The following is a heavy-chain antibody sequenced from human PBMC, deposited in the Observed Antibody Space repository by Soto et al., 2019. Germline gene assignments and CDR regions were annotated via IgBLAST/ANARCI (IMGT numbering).Heavy chain of an antibody. D-gene: IGHD6-19*01. Sequence: GGSLRLSCAASGFTFSSYAMHWVRQAPGKGLEWVAVISYDGSNKYYADSVKGRFTISRDNSKNTLYLQMNSLRAEDTAVYYCARDILAVAGTLDYWGQGTLVTVSS. CDR3: ARDILAVAGTLDY. J-gene: IGHJ4*02. CDR1: GFTFSSYA. V-gene: IGHV3-30-3*01. CDR2: ISYDGSNK.